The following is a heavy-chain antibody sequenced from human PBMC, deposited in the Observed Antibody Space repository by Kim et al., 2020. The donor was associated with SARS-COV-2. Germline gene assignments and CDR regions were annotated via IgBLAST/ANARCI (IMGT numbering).Heavy chain of an antibody. CDR1: GGSFSGYY. D-gene: IGHD6-13*01. V-gene: IGHV4-34*01. CDR2: INHSGST. Sequence: SETLSLTCAVYGGSFSGYYWSWIRQPPGKGLEWIGEINHSGSTNYNPSLKSRVTISVDTSKNQFSLKLSSVTAADTAVYYCVSSLYGGYNWFDPWGQGTL. J-gene: IGHJ5*02. CDR3: VSSLYGGYNWFDP.